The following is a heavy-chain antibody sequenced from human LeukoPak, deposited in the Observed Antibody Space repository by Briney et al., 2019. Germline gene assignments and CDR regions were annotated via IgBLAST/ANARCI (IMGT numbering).Heavy chain of an antibody. J-gene: IGHJ4*02. CDR1: GFTFSDYY. Sequence: GGSLRLSCAASGFTFSDYYMSWIRQAPGEGRGWVSYISSSGSTIYYADSVKGRFTISRDNAKNSLYLQMNSLRAEDTAVYYCARARGDFWSGYYRLDYWGQGTLVTVSS. CDR2: ISSSGSTI. D-gene: IGHD3-3*01. V-gene: IGHV3-11*01. CDR3: ARARGDFWSGYYRLDY.